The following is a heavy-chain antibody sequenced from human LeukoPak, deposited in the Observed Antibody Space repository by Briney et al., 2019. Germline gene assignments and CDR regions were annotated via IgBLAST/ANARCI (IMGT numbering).Heavy chain of an antibody. CDR1: GGSFSGYY. CDR3: ARLQRVWGSGSYGYYYYMDV. CDR2: INHSGST. D-gene: IGHD3-10*01. V-gene: IGHV4-34*01. J-gene: IGHJ6*03. Sequence: PSETLSLTCAVYGGSFSGYYWSWIRQPPGKGLEWIGEINHSGSTNYNPSLKSRVTISVDTSKNQFSLKLSSVTAADTAVYYCARLQRVWGSGSYGYYYYMDVWGKGTTVTISS.